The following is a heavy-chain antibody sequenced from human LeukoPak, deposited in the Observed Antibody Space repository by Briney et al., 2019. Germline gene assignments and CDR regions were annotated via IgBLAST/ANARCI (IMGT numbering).Heavy chain of an antibody. V-gene: IGHV1-18*01. CDR1: GYTFTSYG. Sequence: VSVKVSCKASGYTFTSYGISWVRQAPGQGLEWMGWISAYNGNTNYAQKLQGRVTMTTDTSTSTAYMELRSLRSEDTAVYYCATEEQWPSDAFDIWGQGTMVTVSS. J-gene: IGHJ3*02. CDR2: ISAYNGNT. D-gene: IGHD6-19*01. CDR3: ATEEQWPSDAFDI.